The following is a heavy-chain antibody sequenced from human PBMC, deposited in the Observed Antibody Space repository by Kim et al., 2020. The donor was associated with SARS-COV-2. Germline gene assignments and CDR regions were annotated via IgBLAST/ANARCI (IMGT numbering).Heavy chain of an antibody. CDR2: INSDGSST. V-gene: IGHV3-74*01. Sequence: GGSLRLSCAASGFTFSSYWMHWVRQAPGKGLVWVSRINSDGSSTSYADSVKGRFTISRDNAKNTLYLQMNSLRAEDTAVYYCARVGIDYGDYGVDYWGQGTLVTVSS. J-gene: IGHJ4*02. CDR3: ARVGIDYGDYGVDY. D-gene: IGHD4-17*01. CDR1: GFTFSSYW.